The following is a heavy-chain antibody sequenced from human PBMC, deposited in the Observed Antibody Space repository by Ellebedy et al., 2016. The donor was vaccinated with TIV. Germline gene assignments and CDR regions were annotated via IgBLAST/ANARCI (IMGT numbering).Heavy chain of an antibody. Sequence: ASAKVSCKASAYTFTSYSIHWVRQAPGHGLEWMGILNPGGGITRHVQKFQGRVTMTRDTSTSTFYMELSSLRFEDTAVYYCARDGGVGIVVVTAMFDYWGQGTLVTVSS. CDR2: LNPGGGIT. D-gene: IGHD2-21*02. J-gene: IGHJ4*02. V-gene: IGHV1-46*01. CDR1: AYTFTSYS. CDR3: ARDGGVGIVVVTAMFDY.